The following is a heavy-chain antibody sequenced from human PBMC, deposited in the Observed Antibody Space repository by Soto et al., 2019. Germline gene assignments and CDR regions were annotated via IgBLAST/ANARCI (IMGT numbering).Heavy chain of an antibody. V-gene: IGHV1-46*01. J-gene: IGHJ4*02. CDR2: INPSGGST. Sequence: GASVKVSCKASGYTFTSYYMHWVRQAPGQGLEWMGIINPSGGSTSYAQKFQGRFAVSRDNSKNTLYLHMNSLRAEDTAVYFCAKTGGSGWHLSDWGQGILVTVSS. D-gene: IGHD6-19*01. CDR1: GYTFTSYY. CDR3: AKTGGSGWHLSD.